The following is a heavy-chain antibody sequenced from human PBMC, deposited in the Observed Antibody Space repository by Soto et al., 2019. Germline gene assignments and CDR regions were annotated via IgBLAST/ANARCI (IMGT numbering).Heavy chain of an antibody. CDR2: IYYSGST. D-gene: IGHD6-13*01. Sequence: SETLSLTCTVSGGSISSGGYYWSWIRQHPGKGLEWIGYIYYSGSTYYNPSLKSRVTISVDTSKNQFSLKLSSVTAADTAVYYCARVGEYSSSQETYSSSWYFRWVDYYYGMDVWGQGTTVTVS. J-gene: IGHJ6*02. CDR1: GGSISSGGYY. V-gene: IGHV4-31*03. CDR3: ARVGEYSSSQETYSSSWYFRWVDYYYGMDV.